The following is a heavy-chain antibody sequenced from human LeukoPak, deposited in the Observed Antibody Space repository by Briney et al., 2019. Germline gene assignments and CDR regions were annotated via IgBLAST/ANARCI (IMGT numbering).Heavy chain of an antibody. CDR3: ARLVVTNDAFDI. V-gene: IGHV4-39*01. CDR2: IYYSGST. D-gene: IGHD4-23*01. J-gene: IGHJ3*02. Sequence: SETLSLTCTVSGGSISSSSYYWGWIRQPLGKGLEWIGSIYYSGSTYYNPSLKSRVTISVDTSKNQFSLKLSSVTAADTAVYYCARLVVTNDAFDIWGQGTMVTVSS. CDR1: GGSISSSSYY.